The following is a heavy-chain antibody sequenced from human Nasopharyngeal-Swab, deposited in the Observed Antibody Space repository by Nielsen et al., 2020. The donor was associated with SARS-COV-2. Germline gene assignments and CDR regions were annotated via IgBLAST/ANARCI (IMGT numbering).Heavy chain of an antibody. D-gene: IGHD3-10*01. CDR2: INHSGST. Sequence: SETLSLTCTVSGGSISSSSYYWGWIRQPPGKGLEWIGEINHSGSTNYNPSLKSRVTISVDTSKNQFSLKLSSVTAADTAVYYCARRVRPGSYWFDPWGQGTLVTVSS. CDR3: ARRVRPGSYWFDP. CDR1: GGSISSSSYY. V-gene: IGHV4-39*07. J-gene: IGHJ5*02.